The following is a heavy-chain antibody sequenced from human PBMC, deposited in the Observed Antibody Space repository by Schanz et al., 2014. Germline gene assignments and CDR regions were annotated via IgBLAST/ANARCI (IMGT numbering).Heavy chain of an antibody. Sequence: QVQLQESGPGLVKPSQTLSLTCAVSGGSISSGGYSWSWIRQPPGKGLEWIGRIYTSGSTNYNPSRRSRVPMSEATSKNQFSLRRSSVTAADTAVYYCARYTGAYFDYWGQGTLVTVSS. CDR2: IYTSGST. CDR3: ARYTGAYFDY. V-gene: IGHV4-61*02. D-gene: IGHD1-26*01. J-gene: IGHJ4*02. CDR1: GGSISSGGYS.